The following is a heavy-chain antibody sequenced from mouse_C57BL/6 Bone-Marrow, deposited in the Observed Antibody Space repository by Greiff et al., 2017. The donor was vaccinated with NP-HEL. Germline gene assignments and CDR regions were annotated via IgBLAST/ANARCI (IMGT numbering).Heavy chain of an antibody. D-gene: IGHD2-4*01. V-gene: IGHV5-6*02. Sequence: EVKLVESGGDLVKPGGSLKLSCAASGFTFSSYGMSWVRQTPDKRLEWVATISSGGSYTYYPDSVKGRFTISRDNAKNTLYLQMSSLKSEYTAMYYCASPYDYDVAWFAYWGQGTLVTVSA. CDR3: ASPYDYDVAWFAY. CDR1: GFTFSSYG. J-gene: IGHJ3*01. CDR2: ISSGGSYT.